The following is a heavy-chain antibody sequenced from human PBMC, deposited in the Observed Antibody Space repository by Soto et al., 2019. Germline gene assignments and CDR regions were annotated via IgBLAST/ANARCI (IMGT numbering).Heavy chain of an antibody. D-gene: IGHD6-13*01. Sequence: ASVKVSCKASGYTFTSYGISWVRQAPGQGLEWMGLISSYNGNTNYAQKLQGRVTMTTDTSTSTAYMELRSLRSDDTAVYYCARGERQQPNPRPYYYYYYMDVWGKGTTVTVSS. J-gene: IGHJ6*03. V-gene: IGHV1-18*01. CDR3: ARGERQQPNPRPYYYYYYMDV. CDR1: GYTFTSYG. CDR2: ISSYNGNT.